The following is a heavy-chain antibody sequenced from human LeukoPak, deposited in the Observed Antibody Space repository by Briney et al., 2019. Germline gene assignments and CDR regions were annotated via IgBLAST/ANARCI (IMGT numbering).Heavy chain of an antibody. CDR3: AIESEGYYYDSSGILGDY. CDR2: ISAYNGNT. D-gene: IGHD3-22*01. Sequence: ASVKVSCKASGYTFTSYGISWVRQAPGQGLEWMGWISAYNGNTNYAQKLQGRVTMTTDTSTRTAYMELSSLRSDDTAVYYCAIESEGYYYDSSGILGDYWGQGTLVTVSS. V-gene: IGHV1-18*01. CDR1: GYTFTSYG. J-gene: IGHJ4*02.